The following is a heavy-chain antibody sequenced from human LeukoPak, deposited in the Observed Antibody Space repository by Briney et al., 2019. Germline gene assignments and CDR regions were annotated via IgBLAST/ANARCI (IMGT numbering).Heavy chain of an antibody. CDR2: IYYSGST. Sequence: SETLSLTCTVSGGSISSSSYHWGWIRQPPGKGLEWIGTIYYSGSTYYNPSLKSRVTISSDTSKNQFSLKVNSVTAADTAVYYCVRPMTDGSHLFDYWGQGILVTVSS. V-gene: IGHV4-39*01. J-gene: IGHJ4*02. D-gene: IGHD5-24*01. CDR3: VRPMTDGSHLFDY. CDR1: GGSISSSSYH.